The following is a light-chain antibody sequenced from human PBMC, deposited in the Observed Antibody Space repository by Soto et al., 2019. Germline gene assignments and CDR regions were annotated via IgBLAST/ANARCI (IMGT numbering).Light chain of an antibody. CDR3: SSYTSSSTTYV. V-gene: IGLV2-14*01. J-gene: IGLJ1*01. CDR2: EVT. CDR1: SSDVGGYNY. Sequence: QSALTQPASVSGSPGQSISISGTGTSSDVGGYNYVSWYQQHPGQAPRLMIYEVTNRPSGVSNRFSGSKSGNTASLTISGLQAEDEADYYCSSYTSSSTTYVFGTGTKLTVL.